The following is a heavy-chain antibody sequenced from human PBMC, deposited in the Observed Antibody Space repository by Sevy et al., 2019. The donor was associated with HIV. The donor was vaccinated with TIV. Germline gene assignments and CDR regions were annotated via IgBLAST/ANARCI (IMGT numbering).Heavy chain of an antibody. V-gene: IGHV4-59*01. Sequence: SETLSLTCTVSGDSISNYFWSWIRQPPGKGLEWIGYIYYSGSTNYNPSLKSRVTISVDTSKNQFSLKLNSVTAADTAVYYCARDYNDSRSRGFDPWGQGTLVTVSS. CDR3: ARDYNDSRSRGFDP. CDR1: GDSISNYF. J-gene: IGHJ5*02. D-gene: IGHD3-22*01. CDR2: IYYSGST.